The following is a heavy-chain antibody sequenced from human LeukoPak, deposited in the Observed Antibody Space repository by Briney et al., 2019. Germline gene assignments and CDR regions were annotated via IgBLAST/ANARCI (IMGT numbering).Heavy chain of an antibody. CDR3: ARARRSPYGDFTIASDAFDI. V-gene: IGHV1-2*02. CDR1: GYTFTGYY. D-gene: IGHD4-17*01. Sequence: EASVKVSCKASGYTFTGYYMHWVRQAPGQGLEWMGWINPNSGGTNYAQKFQGRVTMTRDTSISTAYMELSRLRSDDTAVYYCARARRSPYGDFTIASDAFDIWGQGTMVTVSS. CDR2: INPNSGGT. J-gene: IGHJ3*02.